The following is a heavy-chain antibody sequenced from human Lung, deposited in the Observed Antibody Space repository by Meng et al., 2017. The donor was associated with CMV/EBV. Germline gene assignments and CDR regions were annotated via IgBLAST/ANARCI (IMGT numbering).Heavy chain of an antibody. D-gene: IGHD3-16*01. CDR3: AHRPTDYGSKFDY. Sequence: QITLKESGPTLVKPXXTLTPTCTFSGFSLRTSGVGVAWIRQPPGKALEWLALVYWDDDKRYRPSLRSRLTITKDTSKNQVVLLMTDMDPEDTGTYYCAHRPTDYGSKFDYWGQGTLVSVSS. V-gene: IGHV2-5*02. J-gene: IGHJ4*02. CDR1: GFSLRTSGVG. CDR2: VYWDDDK.